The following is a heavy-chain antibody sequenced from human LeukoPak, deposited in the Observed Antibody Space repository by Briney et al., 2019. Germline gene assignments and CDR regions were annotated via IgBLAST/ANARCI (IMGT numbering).Heavy chain of an antibody. CDR3: ARDGYSSGWYGSNYGMDV. D-gene: IGHD6-19*01. CDR2: ISGSGGST. Sequence: GGSLRLSCAASGFTFSSYAMSWVRQAPGKGLEWVSAISGSGGSTYYADSVKGRFTISRDNSKNTLYLQMNSLRAKDTAVYYCARDGYSSGWYGSNYGMDVWGQGTTVTVSS. J-gene: IGHJ6*02. V-gene: IGHV3-23*01. CDR1: GFTFSSYA.